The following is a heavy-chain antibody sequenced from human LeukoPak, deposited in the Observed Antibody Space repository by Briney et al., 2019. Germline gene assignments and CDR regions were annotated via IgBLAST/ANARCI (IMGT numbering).Heavy chain of an antibody. CDR3: ARRGGAMVGAAAGMDD. CDR1: GGSFSGYY. CDR2: INHSGST. D-gene: IGHD6-13*01. Sequence: SETLSLTCAVYGGSFSGYYWSWIRQPPGKGLEWIGEINHSGSTNYNPSLKSRVTISVDTSKNQFSLKLSAVTAADTAVYYCARRGGAMVGAAAGMDDWGQGTLVTVSS. J-gene: IGHJ4*02. V-gene: IGHV4-34*01.